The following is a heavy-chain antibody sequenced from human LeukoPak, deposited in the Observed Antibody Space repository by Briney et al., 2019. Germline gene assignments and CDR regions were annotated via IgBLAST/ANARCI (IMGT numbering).Heavy chain of an antibody. J-gene: IGHJ4*02. D-gene: IGHD5-18*01. CDR2: ISTSSSYI. CDR1: GFTFSSYW. Sequence: GGSLRLSCAASGFTFSSYWMSWVRQAPGKGLEWVSFISTSSSYIYYADSVRGRFTISRDNAKNSLYLQMISLRAEDTAVYYCARHLSGVTGYTYGRGIDYWGQGTLVTVSS. V-gene: IGHV3-21*01. CDR3: ARHLSGVTGYTYGRGIDY.